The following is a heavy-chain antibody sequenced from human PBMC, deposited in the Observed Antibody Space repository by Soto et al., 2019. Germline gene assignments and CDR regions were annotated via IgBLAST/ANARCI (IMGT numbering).Heavy chain of an antibody. CDR1: GFTFEDYA. Sequence: PGGSLRLSCTASGFTFEDYAMHWVRQAPGKGLEWVSGISWNTSSTDYADPVKGRFTISRDNAKNSLYLEMNSLRAEDTAVYYCAKDRLLWFGAWGQGTLVTVSS. CDR3: AKDRLLWFGA. J-gene: IGHJ5*02. V-gene: IGHV3-9*01. CDR2: ISWNTSST. D-gene: IGHD3-10*01.